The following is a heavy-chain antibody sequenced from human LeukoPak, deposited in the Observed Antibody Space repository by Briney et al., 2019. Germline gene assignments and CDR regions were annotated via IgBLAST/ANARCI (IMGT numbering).Heavy chain of an antibody. D-gene: IGHD6-19*01. CDR1: GGSISSSTYY. V-gene: IGHV4-39*07. Sequence: SETLSLTCTVSGGSISSSTYYWGWIRQPPGKGLEWIGNIYYSGNAYHNPSLKSRVTISVDTSKNQFSLKLSSVTAADTAVYYCLSSYSSGWPLYYFDYWGQGTLVTVSS. J-gene: IGHJ4*02. CDR2: IYYSGNA. CDR3: LSSYSSGWPLYYFDY.